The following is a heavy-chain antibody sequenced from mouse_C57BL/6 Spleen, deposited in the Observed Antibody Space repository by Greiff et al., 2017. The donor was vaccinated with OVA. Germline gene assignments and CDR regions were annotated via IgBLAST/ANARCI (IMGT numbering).Heavy chain of an antibody. D-gene: IGHD1-1*01. CDR1: DSEVFPIAY. V-gene: IGHV15-2*01. CDR3: ARLNGSSYWYFDV. CDR2: ILPSIGRT. Sequence: QVQLKQSGSELRSPGSSVKLSCKDFDSEVFPIAYMSWVRQKPGHGFEWIGGILPSIGRTIYGEKFEDKATLDADTLSNTAYLELNSLTSEDSAIYYCARLNGSSYWYFDVWGTGTTVTVSS. J-gene: IGHJ1*03.